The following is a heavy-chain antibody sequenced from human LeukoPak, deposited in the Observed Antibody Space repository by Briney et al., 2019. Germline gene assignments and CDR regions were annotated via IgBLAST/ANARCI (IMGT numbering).Heavy chain of an antibody. CDR2: IYYSGST. V-gene: IGHV4-39*07. J-gene: IGHJ4*02. Sequence: SETLSLTCTVSGGSISSSSYYWGWIRQPPGKGLEWIGSIYYSGSTYYNPSLKSRVTISVDTSKNQFSLNLTSVTAADTAVYYCARSRGHGLLWFGEANYYFDYWGQGTLVTVSS. CDR1: GGSISSSSYY. D-gene: IGHD3-10*01. CDR3: ARSRGHGLLWFGEANYYFDY.